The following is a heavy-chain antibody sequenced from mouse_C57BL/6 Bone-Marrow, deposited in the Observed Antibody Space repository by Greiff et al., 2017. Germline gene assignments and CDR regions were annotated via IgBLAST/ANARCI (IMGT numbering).Heavy chain of an antibody. V-gene: IGHV1-74*01. J-gene: IGHJ4*01. CDR3: ASSSLLTGALYAMDY. CDR1: GYTFTSYW. CDR2: IHPSDSDT. D-gene: IGHD4-1*01. Sequence: QVQLQQPGAELVKPGASVKVSCKASGYTFTSYWMHWVKQRPGQGLEWIGRIHPSDSDTNYNQKFKGKATLTVDKSSSTAYMQLSSLTSEDSAVYYCASSSLLTGALYAMDYWGQGTSVTVSS.